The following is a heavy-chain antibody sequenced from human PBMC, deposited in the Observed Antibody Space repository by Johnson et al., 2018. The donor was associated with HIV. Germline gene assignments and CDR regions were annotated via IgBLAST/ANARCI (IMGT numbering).Heavy chain of an antibody. D-gene: IGHD1-1*01. CDR1: GFTFSSYW. V-gene: IGHV3-74*02. J-gene: IGHJ3*02. CDR3: ARTTCDAPTGRGYGPFDI. CDR2: ISGAGDVT. Sequence: LVESGGGLVQPGGSLRLSCAASGFTFSSYWMQWVRQVPGKGLVWVSRISGAGDVTTYADSVKGRFAVSRDNAKNTLYLQMSNLRAEDTAVYYCARTTCDAPTGRGYGPFDIWCQGTMVTVSS.